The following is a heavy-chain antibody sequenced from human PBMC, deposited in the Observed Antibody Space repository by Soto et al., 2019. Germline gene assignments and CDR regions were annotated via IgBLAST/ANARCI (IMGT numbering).Heavy chain of an antibody. CDR2: MLHSGNT. J-gene: IGHJ3*02. CDR3: ASTQYGGNSSGAFDI. CDR1: GDSVISNWW. D-gene: IGHD2-21*02. Sequence: SETLSLTCAVSGDSVISNWWWGWVRQSPGKGVEWIADMLHSGNTNYSPSLESRVTLSVDKSKNQFSLKLSSVTAADTAVYYCASTQYGGNSSGAFDIWGQGTMVPVSS. V-gene: IGHV4-4*02.